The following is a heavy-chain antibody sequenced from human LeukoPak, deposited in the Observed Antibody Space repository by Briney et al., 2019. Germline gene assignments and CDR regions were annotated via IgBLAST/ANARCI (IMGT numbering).Heavy chain of an antibody. Sequence: SETLSLTCTVSGGSISSYYWSWIRQPPGKGLEWIGYIYYSGSTNYNPSLKSRVTISVDTSKNQFSLKLSSVTAADTAVYYCARAARYSYGFDYWGQGTLVTVSS. CDR3: ARAARYSYGFDY. D-gene: IGHD5-18*01. V-gene: IGHV4-59*01. CDR2: IYYSGST. CDR1: GGSISSYY. J-gene: IGHJ4*02.